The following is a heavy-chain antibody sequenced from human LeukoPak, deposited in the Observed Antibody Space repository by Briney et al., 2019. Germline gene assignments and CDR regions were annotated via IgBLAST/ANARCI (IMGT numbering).Heavy chain of an antibody. D-gene: IGHD2-15*01. CDR2: INDSGGST. CDR3: AKDRGMFLVGYLGY. Sequence: GGSLRLSCAASGFTFSNYAMSWVRQAAGKGLEWVSAINDSGGSTYYADSVKGRFTISRDNSKNTLYLQMNSLRAEDTAVYYCAKDRGMFLVGYLGYWGQGTLVTVSS. V-gene: IGHV3-23*01. J-gene: IGHJ4*02. CDR1: GFTFSNYA.